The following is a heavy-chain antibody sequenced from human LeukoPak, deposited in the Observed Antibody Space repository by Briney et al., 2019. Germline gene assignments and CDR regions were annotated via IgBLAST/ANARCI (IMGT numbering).Heavy chain of an antibody. V-gene: IGHV4-4*07. CDR2: IYTSGST. Sequence: SETLSLTCTVSGGSISSYYWSWIRQPAGKGLEWIARIYTSGSTNYNPSLKSRVTMSVDTSKNQFSLKLRSVTAAETAVYYCARASIALAGTTYYFDYWGQGTLVTVSS. D-gene: IGHD6-19*01. J-gene: IGHJ4*02. CDR3: ARASIALAGTTYYFDY. CDR1: GGSISSYY.